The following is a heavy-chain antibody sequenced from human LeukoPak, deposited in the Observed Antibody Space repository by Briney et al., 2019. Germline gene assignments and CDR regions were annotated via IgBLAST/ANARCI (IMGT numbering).Heavy chain of an antibody. CDR1: GGSFSGYY. D-gene: IGHD2-15*01. V-gene: IGHV4-34*01. Sequence: SETLSLTCAVYGGSFSGYYWSWIRQPPGKGLEWIGEINHSGSTNYNPSLKSRVTISVDTSKNQFSLKLSSVTAADTAVYYCARRGYCSGGSCRNFDYRGQGTLVTVSS. J-gene: IGHJ4*02. CDR2: INHSGST. CDR3: ARRGYCSGGSCRNFDY.